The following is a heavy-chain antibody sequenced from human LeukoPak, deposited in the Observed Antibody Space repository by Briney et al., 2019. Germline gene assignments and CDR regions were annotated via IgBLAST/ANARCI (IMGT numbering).Heavy chain of an antibody. Sequence: LTCVXSGYSITSGYYWGWIRRPPGKGLEWIASMYHSGSTYYKPSLKRGVTISAERCKNKLSLKVNSVTAADTAVYYCARMCGGDCRGGFDYWGQGTLDTVSS. V-gene: IGHV4-38-2*01. CDR3: ARMCGGDCRGGFDY. CDR2: MYHSGST. J-gene: IGHJ4*02. D-gene: IGHD2-21*01. CDR1: GYSITSGYY.